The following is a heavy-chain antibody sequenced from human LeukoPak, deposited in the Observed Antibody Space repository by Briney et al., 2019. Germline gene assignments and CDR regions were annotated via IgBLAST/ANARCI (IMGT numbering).Heavy chain of an antibody. CDR1: GGSISSSSYY. J-gene: IGHJ5*02. V-gene: IGHV4-39*01. CDR2: IYYSGST. D-gene: IGHD6-19*01. CDR3: ARHQYSSGYNWFDP. Sequence: PSETLSLTCTVSGGSISSSSYYWGWIRQPPGKGLEWIGSIYYSGSTYYNPSLKSRVTISVDTSKNQFSLKLSSVTAADTAVYYCARHQYSSGYNWFDPWGQGTLVTVPS.